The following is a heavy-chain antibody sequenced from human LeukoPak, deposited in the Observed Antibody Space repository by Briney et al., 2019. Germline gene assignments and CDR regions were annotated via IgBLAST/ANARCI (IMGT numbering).Heavy chain of an antibody. J-gene: IGHJ5*02. V-gene: IGHV1-69*05. CDR1: GGTFRSYA. Sequence: ASVKVSCKASGGTFRSYAISWVRQAPGQGLEWMGGIIPIFGTANYAQKFQGRVTITTDESTSTAYMELSSLRSEDTAVYYCARANPDYYGSGSYNWFDPWGQGTLVTVSS. D-gene: IGHD3-10*01. CDR3: ARANPDYYGSGSYNWFDP. CDR2: IIPIFGTA.